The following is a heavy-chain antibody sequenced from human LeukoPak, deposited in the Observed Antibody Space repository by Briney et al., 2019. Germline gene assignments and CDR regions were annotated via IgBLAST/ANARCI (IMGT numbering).Heavy chain of an antibody. J-gene: IGHJ4*02. CDR2: ISYGGSNK. V-gene: IGHV3-30-3*01. D-gene: IGHD3-16*02. CDR1: GFTFSSYA. Sequence: GGSLRLSCAASGFTFSSYAMHWVRQAPGKGLEWVAVISYGGSNKYYADSVKGRFTISRDNSKNTLYLQMNSLRAEDTAVYYCARGYYDYVWGSYRYFDYWGQGTLVTVSS. CDR3: ARGYYDYVWGSYRYFDY.